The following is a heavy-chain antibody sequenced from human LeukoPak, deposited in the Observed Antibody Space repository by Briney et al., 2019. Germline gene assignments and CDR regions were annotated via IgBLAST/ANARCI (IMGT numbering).Heavy chain of an antibody. CDR1: SVSLSGYY. CDR3: ARGRVAATSVTSY. J-gene: IGHJ4*02. D-gene: IGHD2-15*01. Sequence: SETLSLTCAVYSVSLSGYYWSWIRQPPGKGLEWIGEINHSGGTNYNPSLKSRVTISVDTSMNYFFLRLSSVTAADTAVYYCARGRVAATSVTSYWGQGTLVTVSS. CDR2: INHSGGT. V-gene: IGHV4-34*01.